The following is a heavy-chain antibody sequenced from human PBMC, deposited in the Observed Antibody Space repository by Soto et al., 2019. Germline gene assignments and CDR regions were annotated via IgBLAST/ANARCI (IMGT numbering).Heavy chain of an antibody. CDR3: ASQIFWSGSTAHGMDV. CDR1: GFTFSTYG. D-gene: IGHD3-3*01. CDR2: IWFDGTKK. Sequence: QPGGSLRLSCAASGFTFSTYGMHWVRQAPGKGLEWVAVIWFDGTKKYYADSVNGRFTISRDNSKNTLYLQMNSLRAEDTAVYYCASQIFWSGSTAHGMDVWGQGTAVTVSS. J-gene: IGHJ6*02. V-gene: IGHV3-33*01.